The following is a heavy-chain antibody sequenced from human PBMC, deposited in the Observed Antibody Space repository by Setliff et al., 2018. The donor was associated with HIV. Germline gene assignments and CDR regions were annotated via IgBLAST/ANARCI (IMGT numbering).Heavy chain of an antibody. D-gene: IGHD3-3*01. CDR2: ISSSSSRYT. J-gene: IGHJ3*01. Sequence: GGSLRLSCAASGFTFSDYYMSWIRQAPGKGLEWVSSISSSSSRYTNYADSVKGRFTISRDNARNLVYLEMNSLRAEDTAIYYCVRGNFGVAIRLQAFDLWGQGTKVTVS. V-gene: IGHV3-11*06. CDR1: GFTFSDYY. CDR3: VRGNFGVAIRLQAFDL.